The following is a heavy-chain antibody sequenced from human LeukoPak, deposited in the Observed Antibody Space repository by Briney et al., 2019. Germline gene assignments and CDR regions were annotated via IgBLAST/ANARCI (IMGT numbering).Heavy chain of an antibody. J-gene: IGHJ6*03. D-gene: IGHD5-24*01. CDR3: ASASGAVEMATISAYYYYYMDV. CDR2: IIPIFGTA. V-gene: IGHV1-69*05. CDR1: GGTFSSYA. Sequence: SVKVSCKASGGTFSSYAISWVRQAPGQGLEWMGGIIPIFGTANYAQKFQGRVTITTDESASTAYMELSSLRSEDTAVYYCASASGAVEMATISAYYYYYMDVWGKGTTVTVSS.